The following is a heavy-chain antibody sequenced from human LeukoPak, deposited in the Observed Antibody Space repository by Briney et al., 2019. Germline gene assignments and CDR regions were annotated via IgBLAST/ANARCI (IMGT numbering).Heavy chain of an antibody. Sequence: SETLSLTCTVSGGSISSSSYCWGWIRQPPGKGLEWIGSIYYSGSTYYNPSLKSRVTISVDTSKNQFSLKLSSVTAADTAVYYCARVLPGLHSYYFDYWGQGTLVTVSS. CDR3: ARVLPGLHSYYFDY. J-gene: IGHJ4*02. V-gene: IGHV4-39*07. CDR1: GGSISSSSYC. D-gene: IGHD3-16*01. CDR2: IYYSGST.